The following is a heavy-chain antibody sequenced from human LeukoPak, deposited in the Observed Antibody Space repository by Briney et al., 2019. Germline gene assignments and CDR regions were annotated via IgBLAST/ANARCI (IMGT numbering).Heavy chain of an antibody. V-gene: IGHV3-23*01. CDR2: ISGSGGRT. Sequence: GSPRPSLSAPGFPFSSFAMTRVRQAPGKGLEWGSGISGSGGRTYYADSVKGRFTISRDNSENTLYLQMNSLRAEDTAVYYCAKGSGINHYHWIDPWGQGTLATVSS. D-gene: IGHD1-14*01. CDR1: GFPFSSFA. J-gene: IGHJ5*02. CDR3: AKGSGINHYHWIDP.